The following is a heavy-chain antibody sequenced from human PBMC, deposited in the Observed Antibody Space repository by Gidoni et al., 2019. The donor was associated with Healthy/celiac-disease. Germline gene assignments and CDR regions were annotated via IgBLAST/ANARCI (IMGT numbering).Heavy chain of an antibody. CDR1: GFTFSNAW. J-gene: IGHJ4*02. CDR3: TTDGEWLSLDY. D-gene: IGHD3-3*01. Sequence: EVQLVASGGGLVKPGGSLRLSRAASGFTFSNAWMSWVRQAPGKGVEWVGRIKSKTDGGTTDYAAPVKGRFTISRDESKNTLYLQMNSLKTEDTAVYYCTTDGEWLSLDYWGQGTLVTVSS. CDR2: IKSKTDGGTT. V-gene: IGHV3-15*01.